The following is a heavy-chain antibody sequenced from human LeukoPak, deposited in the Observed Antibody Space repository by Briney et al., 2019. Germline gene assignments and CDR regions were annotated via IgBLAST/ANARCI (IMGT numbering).Heavy chain of an antibody. CDR2: IYPGDSDT. CDR3: ARPEEHGDYVHDAFDI. V-gene: IGHV5-51*01. J-gene: IGHJ3*02. CDR1: GYSFTSYW. Sequence: GESLKISCKGSGYSFTSYWIGWVRQMPGKGLEWMGIIYPGDSDTRYSPSFQGQVTISADKSISTAYLHWSSLKASDTAMYYCARPEEHGDYVHDAFDIWGQGTMVTVSS. D-gene: IGHD4-17*01.